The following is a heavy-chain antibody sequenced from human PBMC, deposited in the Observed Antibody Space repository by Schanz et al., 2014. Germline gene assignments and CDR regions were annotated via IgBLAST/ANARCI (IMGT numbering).Heavy chain of an antibody. J-gene: IGHJ6*02. CDR2: VHPGGST. CDR1: GFTFSSYS. CDR3: LAPDYDMDV. V-gene: IGHV3-48*04. Sequence: EVQLVESGGGLVQPGGSLRLSCTASGFTFSSYSMNWVRQAPGKGLEWVSFVHPGGSTYYPDSVKGRFTISRDNAKNSLFLQMNSLRAEDTAVYYCLAPDYDMDVWGQGTTVTVSS.